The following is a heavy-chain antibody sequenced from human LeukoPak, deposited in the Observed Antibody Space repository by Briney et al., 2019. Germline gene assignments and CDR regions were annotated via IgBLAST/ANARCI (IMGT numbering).Heavy chain of an antibody. CDR3: ATGRSCTTCYLPDY. CDR2: IKEDGSEK. Sequence: GGSLRLSCAASGFTFSRYWMSWVRQAPGKGLEWVANIKEDGSEKYYVDSVKGRFTISRDNARNSLYLQMNSLRAEDTAVYHCATGRSCTTCYLPDYWGQETLVTVSS. V-gene: IGHV3-7*01. D-gene: IGHD2-2*01. CDR1: GFTFSRYW. J-gene: IGHJ4*02.